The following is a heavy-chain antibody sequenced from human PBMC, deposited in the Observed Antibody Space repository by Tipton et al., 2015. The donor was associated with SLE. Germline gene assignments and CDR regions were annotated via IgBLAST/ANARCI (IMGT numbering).Heavy chain of an antibody. CDR3: ARTQYTFGGVIAPFDY. J-gene: IGHJ4*02. Sequence: LRLSCTVSGGSISSYHWSWIRQPPGKGLEWIGYMSYTGTNNYNPSLRSRVTISGDTSTNQFSLKVNSVTAADTAVYYCARTQYTFGGVIAPFDYWGQGTLVTVSS. V-gene: IGHV4-59*12. CDR1: GGSISSYH. D-gene: IGHD3-16*02. CDR2: MSYTGTN.